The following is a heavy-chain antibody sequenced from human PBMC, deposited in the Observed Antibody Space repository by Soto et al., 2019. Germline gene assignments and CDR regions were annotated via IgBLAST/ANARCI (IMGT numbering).Heavy chain of an antibody. D-gene: IGHD1-26*01. J-gene: IGHJ4*02. V-gene: IGHV4-30-4*01. CDR3: ARGGTYLVC. CDR2: IYSSGTT. CDR1: CASISSGNYY. Sequence: SETLSLTCTVSCASISSGNYYWSWIRQPPGKGLEWIGYIYSSGTTYYNPSLESRVTISVDTSKNQFSLKVRSMTAADTAVYYCARGGTYLVCWGQATLVTVSS.